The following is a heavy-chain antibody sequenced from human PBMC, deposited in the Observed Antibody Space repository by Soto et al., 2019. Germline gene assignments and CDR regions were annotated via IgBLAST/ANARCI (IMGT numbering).Heavy chain of an antibody. V-gene: IGHV3-74*01. CDR1: GFTFSSYW. CDR3: ARRGAVAGLHY. D-gene: IGHD6-19*01. Sequence: EVQLVESGGGLVQPGGSLRVSCAASGFTFSSYWMHWVRQAPGKGLVWVSRINSDWSSTSYADSVKGRFTISRDNAKKTLYLQMNSLRAEDTAIYYCARRGAVAGLHYWGQGTLVTVSS. CDR2: INSDWSST. J-gene: IGHJ4*02.